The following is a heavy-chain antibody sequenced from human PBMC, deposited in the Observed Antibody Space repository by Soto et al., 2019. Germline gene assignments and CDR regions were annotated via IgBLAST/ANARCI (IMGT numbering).Heavy chain of an antibody. J-gene: IGHJ5*02. CDR2: INPSGGST. CDR3: ARGSGIVVVVAATFGWFDP. D-gene: IGHD2-15*01. V-gene: IGHV1-46*01. Sequence: QVQLVQSGAEVKKPGASVKVSCKASGYTFTSYYMHWVRQAPGQGLEWMGIINPSGGSTSYAQKFLGRVPMTRDTSASTVYMELSSLRSEDTAVYYCARGSGIVVVVAATFGWFDPWGQGTLVTVSS. CDR1: GYTFTSYY.